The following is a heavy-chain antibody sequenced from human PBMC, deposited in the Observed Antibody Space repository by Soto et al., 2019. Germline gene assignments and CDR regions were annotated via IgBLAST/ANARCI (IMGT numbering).Heavy chain of an antibody. CDR3: ARESSYGLVY. Sequence: QVQLVQSGAEVKKPGASVKVSCKASGYTFTSYDINWVRQATGQGLEWMGWMNPNTGNTAYAQKFQGRGTMTRNTSIIPAYRELSSLRSEDTAVYYCARESSYGLVYWGQGTLVTVSS. J-gene: IGHJ4*02. CDR2: MNPNTGNT. D-gene: IGHD5-18*01. V-gene: IGHV1-8*01. CDR1: GYTFTSYD.